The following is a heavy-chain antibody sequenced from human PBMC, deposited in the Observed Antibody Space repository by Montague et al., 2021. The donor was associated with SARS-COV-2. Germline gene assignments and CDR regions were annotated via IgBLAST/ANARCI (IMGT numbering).Heavy chain of an antibody. CDR3: ARGPHSLRYRYNWFDP. Sequence: SETLSLTCAVYGGSFSDYYWSWIRQPPGKGLEWIGEINHSGSTNXNPSLKSRVTISVDTSKNQFSLKLSSVTAADTAVYYCARGPHSLRYRYNWFDPWGQGTLVTVSS. CDR2: INHSGST. D-gene: IGHD3-16*02. CDR1: GGSFSDYY. V-gene: IGHV4-34*01. J-gene: IGHJ5*02.